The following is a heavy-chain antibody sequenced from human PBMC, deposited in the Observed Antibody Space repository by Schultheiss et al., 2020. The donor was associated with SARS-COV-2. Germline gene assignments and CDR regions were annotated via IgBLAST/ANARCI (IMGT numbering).Heavy chain of an antibody. CDR2: IWYDGSNK. D-gene: IGHD6-13*01. V-gene: IGHV3-33*01. J-gene: IGHJ4*02. CDR1: GFTFSSYG. Sequence: GESLKISCAASGFTFSSYGMHWVRQAPGKGLGWVAVIWYDGSNKYYADSVKGRFTISRDNSKNTLYLQMNSLRAEDTAVYYCASGGSGSSWPGSGFEFSDYWGQGTLVTVSS. CDR3: ASGGSGSSWPGSGFEFSDY.